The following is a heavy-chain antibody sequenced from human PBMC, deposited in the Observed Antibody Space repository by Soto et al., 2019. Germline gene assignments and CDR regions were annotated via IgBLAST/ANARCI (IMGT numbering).Heavy chain of an antibody. CDR2: IYYSGST. Sequence: SETLSLTCTVSGGSISSHYWSWIRQPPGKGLEWIGYIYYSGSTNYNPSLKSRVTISVDTSKNQFSLKLSSVTAADTAVYSCARDSPHGDYVNAFDIWGQRTMVTVSS. CDR3: ARDSPHGDYVNAFDI. D-gene: IGHD4-17*01. CDR1: GGSISSHY. V-gene: IGHV4-59*11. J-gene: IGHJ3*02.